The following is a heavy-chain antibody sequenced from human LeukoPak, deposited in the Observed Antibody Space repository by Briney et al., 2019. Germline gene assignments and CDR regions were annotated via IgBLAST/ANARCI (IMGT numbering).Heavy chain of an antibody. CDR2: IYWNDVK. CDR3: AHTNCIN. D-gene: IGHD7-27*01. CDR1: GFSLSTSGVG. Sequence: ESGPTLVKPTPTLTQTCTFSGFSLSTSGVGVGWIRQRPGEALEWLALIYWNDVKRYSPSLKSRLTITKDTSKNQVVLTMTNMDPVDTATYYCAHTNCINWGQGTLVTVSS. V-gene: IGHV2-5*01. J-gene: IGHJ4*02.